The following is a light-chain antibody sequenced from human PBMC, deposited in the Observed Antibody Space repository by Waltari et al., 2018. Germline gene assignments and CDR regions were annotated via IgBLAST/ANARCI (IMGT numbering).Light chain of an antibody. J-gene: IGKJ2*01. CDR2: FVS. CDR3: MQSLQLPYT. CDR1: QSVLSPNGNNY. V-gene: IGKV2-28*01. Sequence: DIVMTQYPLSLPAIPPEPGSISSRSTQSVLSPNGNNYLSWYLQKPGQSPQLLIYFVSGRASEVPDRFSGSGSGTDFTLSISRVEPEDVGVYYCMQSLQLPYTFGQGTTLQIK.